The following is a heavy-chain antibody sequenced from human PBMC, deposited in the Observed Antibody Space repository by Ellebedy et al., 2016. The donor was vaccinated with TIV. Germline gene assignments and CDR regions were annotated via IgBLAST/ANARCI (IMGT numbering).Heavy chain of an antibody. CDR1: GFSFNSYW. V-gene: IGHV3-7*01. J-gene: IGHJ3*01. Sequence: GGSLRLSCAASGFSFNSYWMSWVRQAPGKGLEWVANINQGGSVKYYVDSVRGLFTISRDNSKNSLYLQMNSLRAGDTAVYYCATDGSYGDYRSPAHAFVFWGQGTMVSVAS. D-gene: IGHD3-10*01. CDR2: INQGGSVK. CDR3: ATDGSYGDYRSPAHAFVF.